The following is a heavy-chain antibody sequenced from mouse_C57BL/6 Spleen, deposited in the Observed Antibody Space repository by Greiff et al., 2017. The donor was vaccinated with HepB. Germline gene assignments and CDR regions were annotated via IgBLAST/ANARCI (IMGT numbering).Heavy chain of an antibody. D-gene: IGHD2-5*01. V-gene: IGHV1-15*01. CDR3: TRGRLYSNPWFAY. Sequence: QVHVKQSGAELVRPGASVTLSCKASGYTFTDYEMHWVKQTPVHGLEWIGAIDPETGGTAYNQKFKGKAILTADKSSSTAYMELRSLTSEDSAVYYCTRGRLYSNPWFAYWGQGTLVTVSA. CDR1: GYTFTDYE. J-gene: IGHJ3*01. CDR2: IDPETGGT.